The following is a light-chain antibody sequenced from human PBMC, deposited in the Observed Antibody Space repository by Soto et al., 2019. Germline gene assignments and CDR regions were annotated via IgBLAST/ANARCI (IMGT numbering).Light chain of an antibody. CDR1: QTISNS. CDR3: QKCDYLPI. J-gene: IGKJ3*01. Sequence: DIQVTQSPSTLSASVGDRVTITCRISQTISNSLAWFQQKPGKAPKLLIYKASTLEGGVPSRFNGSGSGTDFTFTISSLQPEDVATYYCQKCDYLPIFGPGTTVDFK. CDR2: KAS. V-gene: IGKV1-5*03.